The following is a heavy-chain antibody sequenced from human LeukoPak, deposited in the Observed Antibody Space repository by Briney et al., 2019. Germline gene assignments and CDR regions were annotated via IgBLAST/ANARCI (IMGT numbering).Heavy chain of an antibody. Sequence: GASVKVSCKASGGTFTSYAISWVRQAPGQGLEWMGRIIPIFGTAKYAQKFQGTVTTTTDESTSTAYMELSSLRSEDTAVYYCARSYDSSGYYFDYWGQGTLVTVSS. D-gene: IGHD3-22*01. CDR3: ARSYDSSGYYFDY. J-gene: IGHJ4*02. CDR2: IIPIFGTA. V-gene: IGHV1-69*05. CDR1: GGTFTSYA.